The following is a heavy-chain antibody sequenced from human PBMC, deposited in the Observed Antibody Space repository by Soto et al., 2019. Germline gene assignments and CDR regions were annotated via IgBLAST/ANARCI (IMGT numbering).Heavy chain of an antibody. CDR2: ISTYNGNT. D-gene: IGHD3-16*01. CDR3: SWVGGRGGY. J-gene: IGHJ4*02. V-gene: IGHV1-18*01. Sequence: QVHLVQSGAEVKKPGASVKVSCKASGYTFTNFGISWVRQAPGQGLEWMGWISTYNGNTNYTHKLQGRVTMTTDTSVASGLLDARSLWSHAGGVFSFSWVGGRGGYWGQGSRVPVSS. CDR1: GYTFTNFG.